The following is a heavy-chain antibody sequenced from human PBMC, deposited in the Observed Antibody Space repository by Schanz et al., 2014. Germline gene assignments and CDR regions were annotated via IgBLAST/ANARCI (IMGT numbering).Heavy chain of an antibody. J-gene: IGHJ4*02. D-gene: IGHD1-26*01. CDR1: GYTFTSSG. CDR2: INGYNAHT. Sequence: QVQLVESGAEVKKPGASVKVSCKASGYTFTSSGFSWVRQAPGQGLEWMGWINGYNAHTNYAQKSQSRNTMSTNTCTSTEYMEQRKLRTDDTAVYYCARDRDQWDGNFCDFWGQGTLVTVSS. CDR3: ARDRDQWDGNFCDF. V-gene: IGHV1-18*01.